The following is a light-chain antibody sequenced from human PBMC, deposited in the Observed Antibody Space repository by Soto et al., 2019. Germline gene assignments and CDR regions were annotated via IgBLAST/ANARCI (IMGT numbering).Light chain of an antibody. Sequence: DVQMTQSPSTLSASVGDRVTITCRASQSISRWLAWYQQKPGKAPKLLIYETSSLEDGVPSRFTGSGSGTEFSLTITSLQPEDFASYYXQQYKDYWTFGQGTKVDMK. CDR3: QQYKDYWT. V-gene: IGKV1-5*03. J-gene: IGKJ1*01. CDR2: ETS. CDR1: QSISRW.